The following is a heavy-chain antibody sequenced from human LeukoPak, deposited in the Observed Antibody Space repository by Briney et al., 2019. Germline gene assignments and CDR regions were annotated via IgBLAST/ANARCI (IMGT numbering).Heavy chain of an antibody. CDR2: IKQDGNEK. CDR3: ARGSHYYDSGRYYYYGLDV. D-gene: IGHD3-10*01. Sequence: GGSLRLSCAASGFTFSVYWTTCVRDAPEGGLEWVANIKQDGNEKYYVDSVRGRFTISRDNAKKSLYLQMNSLRAEDTAVYYCARGSHYYDSGRYYYYGLDVWGKGTTVTVSS. CDR1: GFTFSVYW. V-gene: IGHV3-7*03. J-gene: IGHJ6*04.